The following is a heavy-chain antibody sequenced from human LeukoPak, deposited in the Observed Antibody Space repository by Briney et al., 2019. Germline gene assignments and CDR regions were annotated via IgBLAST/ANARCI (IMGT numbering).Heavy chain of an antibody. CDR3: ARGVRRYYDYVWGSYRPEYFQH. CDR1: GYTFTSYD. D-gene: IGHD3-16*02. Sequence: ASVKVSCKASGYTFTSYDINWVRQATGQGLEWMGWMNPNSGNTGYAQKFQGRVTMTRNTSISTAYMELSSLRSEDTVVYYCARGVRRYYDYVWGSYRPEYFQHWGQGTLVTVSS. J-gene: IGHJ1*01. V-gene: IGHV1-8*01. CDR2: MNPNSGNT.